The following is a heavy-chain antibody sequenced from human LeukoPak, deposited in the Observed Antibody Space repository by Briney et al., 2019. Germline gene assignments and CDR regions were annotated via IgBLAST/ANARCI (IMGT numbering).Heavy chain of an antibody. J-gene: IGHJ6*02. Sequence: GGSLRLSGAASGFTFSSYAMSWVRQAPGKGLEWVSAISGSGGSTYYADSVKGRFTISRDNSKNTLYLQMNSLRAEDTAVYYCAKGGPKQWDGPYYGMDVWGQGTTVTVSS. CDR1: GFTFSSYA. V-gene: IGHV3-23*01. CDR3: AKGGPKQWDGPYYGMDV. D-gene: IGHD6-19*01. CDR2: ISGSGGST.